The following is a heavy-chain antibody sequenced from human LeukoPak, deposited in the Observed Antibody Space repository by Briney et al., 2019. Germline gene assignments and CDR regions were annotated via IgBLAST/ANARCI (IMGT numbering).Heavy chain of an antibody. J-gene: IGHJ4*02. V-gene: IGHV4-34*01. Sequence: SETLSLTCAVYGESFSGCYWSWIRQPPGKGLTWIGEINHSGIINYNPSLKSRVTISLDTSKSQFSLKLSSVTAADTAVYYCARGKYDSGGYYLDYWGQGTLVTVSS. CDR1: GESFSGCY. D-gene: IGHD3-22*01. CDR2: INHSGII. CDR3: ARGKYDSGGYYLDY.